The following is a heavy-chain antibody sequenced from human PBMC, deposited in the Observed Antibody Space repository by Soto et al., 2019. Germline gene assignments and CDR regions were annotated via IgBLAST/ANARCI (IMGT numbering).Heavy chain of an antibody. J-gene: IGHJ4*02. D-gene: IGHD5-12*01. V-gene: IGHV1-18*01. Sequence: ASVKVSCKASGYTFTSYGISWVRQAPGQGLEWMGWISAYNGNTNYAQKLQGRVTMTTDTSTSTAYMELRSLRSDDTAVYYCGISGYGIQPPGYWGQGTLVTVSS. CDR2: ISAYNGNT. CDR3: GISGYGIQPPGY. CDR1: GYTFTSYG.